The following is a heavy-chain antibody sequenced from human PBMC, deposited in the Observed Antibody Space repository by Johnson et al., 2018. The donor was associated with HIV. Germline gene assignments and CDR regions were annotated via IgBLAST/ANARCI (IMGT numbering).Heavy chain of an antibody. CDR2: IQSGGGT. CDR3: AKVAVATAAGGVGLNI. V-gene: IGHV3-66*01. CDR1: GLTVSSNY. D-gene: IGHD6-13*01. Sequence: EVQLVESGGGLAQPGGSLRLSCAASGLTVSSNYMSWVRQAPGTGLKWVAIIQSGGGTYHADSVKGRFTISRDNSKNTLYLQMNSLRVEDTAVYYCAKVAVATAAGGVGLNIWGPGTMVTVSS. J-gene: IGHJ3*02.